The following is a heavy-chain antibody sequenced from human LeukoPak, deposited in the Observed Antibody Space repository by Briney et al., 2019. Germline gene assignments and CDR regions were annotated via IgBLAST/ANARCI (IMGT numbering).Heavy chain of an antibody. CDR1: GFTFSSYA. D-gene: IGHD2-15*01. J-gene: IGHJ4*02. CDR2: ISYDGSNK. V-gene: IGHV3-30*01. CDR3: ARRGGRGNYFDY. Sequence: PGGSLRLSCAASGFTFSSYAMHCVRQAPGKGLEWVAVISYDGSNKYYADSVKGRFTISRDYSKNTLYLQMNSLRAEDTAVYYCARRGGRGNYFDYWGQGTLVTVSS.